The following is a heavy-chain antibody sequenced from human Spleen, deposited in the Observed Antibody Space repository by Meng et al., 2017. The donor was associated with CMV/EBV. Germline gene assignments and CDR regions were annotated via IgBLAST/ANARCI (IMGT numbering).Heavy chain of an antibody. CDR3: ARVIRDADGLDY. J-gene: IGHJ4*02. CDR2: INPNSGGT. V-gene: IGHV1-2*02. D-gene: IGHD5-24*01. CDR1: GYTFTDYY. Sequence: ASVKVSCKASGYTFTDYYTHWVRQAPGQGLEWMGWINPNSGGTTYAQKFQGRVTMTRDTSINTAYLELDSLRSDDTAVYYCARVIRDADGLDYWGQGTLVTVSS.